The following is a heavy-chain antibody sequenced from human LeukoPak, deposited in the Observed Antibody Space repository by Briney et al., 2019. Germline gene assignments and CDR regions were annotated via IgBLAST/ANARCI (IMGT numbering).Heavy chain of an antibody. D-gene: IGHD2-2*01. CDR2: INTDGSST. CDR1: GFTFSSYW. V-gene: IGHV3-74*01. CDR3: AKEVYGVPAAFDY. J-gene: IGHJ4*02. Sequence: GGSLRLSCAASGFTFSSYWMHWVREAPGKGLVWVSRINTDGSSTSYADSVKGRFTISRDNAKNTLYLQMNSLRAEDTAVYYCAKEVYGVPAAFDYWGQGTLVTVSS.